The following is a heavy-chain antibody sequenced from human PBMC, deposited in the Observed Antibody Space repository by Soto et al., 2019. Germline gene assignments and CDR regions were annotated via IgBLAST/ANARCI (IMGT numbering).Heavy chain of an antibody. CDR3: AKLVRGYSYGYDFYY. Sequence: EVQLLESGGGLVQPGGSLRLSCAASGFTFSSYAMSWVRQAPGKGLEWVSAIRGSGGSTYYADSVKGRFTISRDNSKNTLYLQMNSLRAEDTAVYYCAKLVRGYSYGYDFYYWGQGTLVTVSS. CDR1: GFTFSSYA. CDR2: IRGSGGST. D-gene: IGHD5-18*01. V-gene: IGHV3-23*01. J-gene: IGHJ4*02.